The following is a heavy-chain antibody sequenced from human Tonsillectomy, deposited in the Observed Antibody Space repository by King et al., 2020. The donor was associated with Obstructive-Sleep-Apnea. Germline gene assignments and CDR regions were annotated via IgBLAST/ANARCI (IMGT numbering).Heavy chain of an antibody. Sequence: VQLVESGGGVVQPGRSLRLSCAASGFTFSSYGSHWVRQAPGKGLEWVAVIWYDGSNKYYADSVKGRFTISRDNSKNTLYLQMNSLRAEDTAVYYCAKDKEDYGDYWGQGTLVTVSS. V-gene: IGHV3-33*06. CDR1: GFTFSSYG. CDR3: AKDKEDYGDY. CDR2: IWYDGSNK. J-gene: IGHJ4*02.